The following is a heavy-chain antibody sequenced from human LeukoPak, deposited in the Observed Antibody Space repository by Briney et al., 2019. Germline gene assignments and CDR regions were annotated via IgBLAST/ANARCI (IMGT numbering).Heavy chain of an antibody. CDR2: ISGSGGST. J-gene: IGHJ4*02. V-gene: IGHV3-23*01. Sequence: PVGSLRLSCEASGFTFSSYAMSWVRQAPGKGLESVSAISGSGGSTYYADSVKGRFTISRDNSKNTLYLQMNSLRAEDTAVYYCAKDRATVTISVYFDYWGQGTLVTVSS. D-gene: IGHD4-17*01. CDR3: AKDRATVTISVYFDY. CDR1: GFTFSSYA.